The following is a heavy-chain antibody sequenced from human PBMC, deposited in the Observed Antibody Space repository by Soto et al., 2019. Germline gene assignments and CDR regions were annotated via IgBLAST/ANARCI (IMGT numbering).Heavy chain of an antibody. V-gene: IGHV1-46*01. CDR3: ASAQPLLRYFDWSLPADY. J-gene: IGHJ4*02. CDR1: GYTFTSYY. D-gene: IGHD3-9*01. Sequence: ASVKVSFKASGYTFTSYYMHWVRQAPGQGLEWMGIINPSGGSTSYAQKFQGRVTMTRDTSTSTVYMELSSLRSEDTAVYYCASAQPLLRYFDWSLPADYWGQGTLVTVSS. CDR2: INPSGGST.